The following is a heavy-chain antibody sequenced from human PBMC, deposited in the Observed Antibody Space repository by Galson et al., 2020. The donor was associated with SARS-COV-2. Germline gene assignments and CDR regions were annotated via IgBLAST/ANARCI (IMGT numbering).Heavy chain of an antibody. CDR3: ARDLGGTGWSMVDY. CDR2: VSYDGSDK. D-gene: IGHD6-19*01. Sequence: GGSLRLSCVASGFTLSTHGIYWVRQAPGKGLEWVALVSYDGSDKYYADSVKGRFAISRDNSKNTVSLQMNSLRREDTAVYYCARDLGGTGWSMVDYWGQGTLVTVSS. J-gene: IGHJ4*02. V-gene: IGHV3-30*03. CDR1: GFTLSTHG.